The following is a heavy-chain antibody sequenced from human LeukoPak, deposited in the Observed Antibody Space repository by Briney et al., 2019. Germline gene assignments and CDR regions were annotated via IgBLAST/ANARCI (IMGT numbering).Heavy chain of an antibody. CDR3: ARSYGWHHGGADY. J-gene: IGHJ4*02. CDR1: GFTFSSYG. CDR2: IWYDGSNK. V-gene: IGHV3-33*01. Sequence: GRSLRLSCAASGFTFSSYGMHWVRQAPGKGLEWVAVIWYDGSNKYYADSVKGRFTISRDNSKNTLYLQMNSLRAEDTAVYYCARSYGWHHGGADYWGQGTLVTVSS. D-gene: IGHD1-14*01.